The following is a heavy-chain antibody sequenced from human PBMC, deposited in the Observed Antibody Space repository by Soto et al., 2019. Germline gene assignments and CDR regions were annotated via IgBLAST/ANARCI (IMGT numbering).Heavy chain of an antibody. CDR2: ISWNSGYI. CDR1: GLTLDDCA. D-gene: IGHD3-3*01. Sequence: PGVCLRLSWAASGLTLDDCAMNWFREAPGKGLGWASSISWNSGYIGHADSVKGRFTISRDNAKNSLYLQRNSLRDEDTALYYCAKNIQSRYDFWSGRNPYYFDYWGQGTLVTVS. V-gene: IGHV3-9*01. CDR3: AKNIQSRYDFWSGRNPYYFDY. J-gene: IGHJ4*02.